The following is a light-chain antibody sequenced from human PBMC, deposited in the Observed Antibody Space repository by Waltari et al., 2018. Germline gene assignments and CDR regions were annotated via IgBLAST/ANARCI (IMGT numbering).Light chain of an antibody. CDR3: QMYVRLPVT. V-gene: IGKV3-20*01. CDR1: QSVGRS. Sequence: ETVLTQSPGTLSLSPGEGATLSCRASQSVGRSLVWYQQKPGRAPRLLIYGASIRATGIPGRFTGSGSGTDFSLTISRLEPEDFAVYYCQMYVRLPVTFGQGTKVEI. CDR2: GAS. J-gene: IGKJ1*01.